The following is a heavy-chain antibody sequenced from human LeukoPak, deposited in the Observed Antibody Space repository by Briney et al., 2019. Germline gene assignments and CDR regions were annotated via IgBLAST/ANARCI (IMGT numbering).Heavy chain of an antibody. J-gene: IGHJ4*02. CDR3: AKGRRITMVRGAVDY. D-gene: IGHD3-10*01. V-gene: IGHV3-74*01. CDR2: INSDGSST. CDR1: GFIFSSYW. Sequence: PGGSLRLSCAASGFIFSSYWMHWVRQAPGKGLVWVSRINSDGSSTSYADSVKGRFTISRDNAKNTLYLQMNSLRAEDTAVYYCAKGRRITMVRGAVDYWGQGTLVTVSS.